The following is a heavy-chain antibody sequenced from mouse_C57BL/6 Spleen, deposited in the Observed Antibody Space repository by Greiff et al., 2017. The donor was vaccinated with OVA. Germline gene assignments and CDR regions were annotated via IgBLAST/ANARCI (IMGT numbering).Heavy chain of an antibody. CDR3: ARPYYYGSSPNEYFDV. CDR1: GYTFTSYG. J-gene: IGHJ1*03. CDR2: IYPRSGNT. D-gene: IGHD1-1*01. Sequence: QVQLQQSGAELARPGASVKLSCKASGYTFTSYGISWVKQRTGQGLEWIGEIYPRSGNTYYNEKFKGKATLTAEKSSSTAYMELRSLTSEDSAVYFCARPYYYGSSPNEYFDVWGTGTTVTVSS. V-gene: IGHV1-81*01.